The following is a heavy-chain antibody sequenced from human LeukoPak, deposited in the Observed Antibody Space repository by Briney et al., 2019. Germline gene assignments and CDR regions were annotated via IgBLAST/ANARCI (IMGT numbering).Heavy chain of an antibody. V-gene: IGHV3-23*01. J-gene: IGHJ4*02. CDR2: ISGGGGST. D-gene: IGHD1-26*01. Sequence: GGSLRLSCAASGFTFTSYPMNWVRQAPGRGPEWVSTISGGGGSTYYADSVKGRFTISRDNPKNTLYLQVNSLRAEDTAVYYCAKGGKWDVTPFDYWGQGTLVTVSS. CDR1: GFTFTSYP. CDR3: AKGGKWDVTPFDY.